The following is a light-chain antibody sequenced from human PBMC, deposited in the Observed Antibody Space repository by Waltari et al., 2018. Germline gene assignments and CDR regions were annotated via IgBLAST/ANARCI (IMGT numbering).Light chain of an antibody. CDR2: GTS. CDR1: QDIGNR. V-gene: IGKV1-12*01. J-gene: IGKJ3*01. Sequence: DIQMTQSPSPVSASVGDRVTITCRASQDIGNRLAWYQQKPGKAPNLLIYGTSSLQTGVPSRFSGSGSGTEFTLTISSLQPEDFGTYYCQQGNSFPITSGPGTKVEIK. CDR3: QQGNSFPIT.